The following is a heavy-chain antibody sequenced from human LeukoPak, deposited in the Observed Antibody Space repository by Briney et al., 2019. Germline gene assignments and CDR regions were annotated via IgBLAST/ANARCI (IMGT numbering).Heavy chain of an antibody. D-gene: IGHD1-26*01. CDR3: ARGRYSGSYLLDY. CDR1: GYTFTGYY. V-gene: IGHV1-2*02. J-gene: IGHJ4*02. CDR2: INPNSGGT. Sequence: ASVNVSCKAAGYTFTGYYMHRVREAPGQGLEWMGWINPNSGGTNYAQKFQGRVTMTRDTSISTAYMELSRLRSDDTAVYYCARGRYSGSYLLDYWGQGTLVTVSS.